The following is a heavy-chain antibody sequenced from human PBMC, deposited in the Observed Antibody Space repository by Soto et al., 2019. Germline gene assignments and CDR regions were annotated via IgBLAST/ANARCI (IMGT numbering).Heavy chain of an antibody. CDR3: ARVGVTIFGVVILGPPGPYGMDV. CDR2: ISYDGSNK. CDR1: GFTFSSYA. Sequence: PGGSLRLSFAASGFTFSSYAMNWVRQAPGKGLEWVAVISYDGSNKYYADSVKGRFTISRDNAKNSLYLQMNSLRAEDTAVYYCARVGVTIFGVVILGPPGPYGMDVWGQGTTVTVS. V-gene: IGHV3-30-3*01. D-gene: IGHD3-3*01. J-gene: IGHJ6*02.